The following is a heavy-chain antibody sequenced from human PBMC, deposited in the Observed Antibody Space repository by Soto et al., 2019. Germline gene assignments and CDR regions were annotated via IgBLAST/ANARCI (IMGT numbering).Heavy chain of an antibody. V-gene: IGHV3-23*01. CDR1: GFTFSSYA. Sequence: EVQLLESGGGLVQPGGSLRLSCAASGFTFSSYAMSWVRQAPGKGLEWVSAISGSGGSTYHADSVKGRFTISRDNSKNTLFLQMNSLRAEDTAVYYCAKDSPYSASYKEDAFYIWGQGTMVTVSS. CDR2: ISGSGGST. D-gene: IGHD1-26*01. J-gene: IGHJ3*02. CDR3: AKDSPYSASYKEDAFYI.